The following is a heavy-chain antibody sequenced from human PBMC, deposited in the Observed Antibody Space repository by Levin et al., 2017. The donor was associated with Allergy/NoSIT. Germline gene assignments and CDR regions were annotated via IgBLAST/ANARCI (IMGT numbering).Heavy chain of an antibody. D-gene: IGHD2-8*02. CDR3: ARHRTPVVYAIVFWFDP. Sequence: GASVKVSCKGSGYSFTSYWISWVRQMPGKGLEWMGRIDPSDSYTNYSPSFQGHVTISADKSISTAYLQWSSLKASDTAMYYCARHRTPVVYAIVFWFDPWGQGTLVTVSS. J-gene: IGHJ5*02. CDR1: GYSFTSYW. V-gene: IGHV5-10-1*01. CDR2: IDPSDSYT.